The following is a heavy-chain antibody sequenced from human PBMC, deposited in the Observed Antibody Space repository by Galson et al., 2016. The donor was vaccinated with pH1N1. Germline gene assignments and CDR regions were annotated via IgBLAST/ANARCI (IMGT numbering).Heavy chain of an antibody. CDR3: ARLSIRHTPRDY. D-gene: IGHD5-12*01. CDR2: IIDTGTT. J-gene: IGHJ4*02. CDR1: AYSVSASYA. Sequence: ETLSLTCTVSAYSVSASYAWGWIRQPPGKGLEWIGNIIDTGTTFYNPSLKSRVTISLDSSKSQFSLRLKSVTAADTAVYYCARLSIRHTPRDYWGQGILVTVSS. V-gene: IGHV4-38-2*02.